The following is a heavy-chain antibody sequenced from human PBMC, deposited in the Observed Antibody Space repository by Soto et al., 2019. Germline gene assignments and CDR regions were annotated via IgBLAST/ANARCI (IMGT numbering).Heavy chain of an antibody. J-gene: IGHJ3*01. CDR2: IYDAGRP. V-gene: IGHV4-4*02. Sequence: HLQESGPGLVKPSGTLSLTCDVSGGSISSSSWWTWVRQSPGKGLEWIGEIYDAGRPNYNPSFQSRVTTFADKSKNDFYLRLTSVTAADTAIYYCARGLSFRGAFDVWGQGTTVTVSS. D-gene: IGHD3-10*01. CDR3: ARGLSFRGAFDV. CDR1: GGSISSSSW.